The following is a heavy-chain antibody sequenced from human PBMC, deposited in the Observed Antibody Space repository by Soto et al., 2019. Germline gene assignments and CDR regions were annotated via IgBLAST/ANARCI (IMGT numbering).Heavy chain of an antibody. CDR2: IDYTGKT. Sequence: SETLSLTCSVSGDYIHVGGYYWTWIRQRPGKGLEWMGYIDYTGKTYYNPSLESRLTMSVDRSKNQFSLRLTSVTAADTAVYFCGRDLTSNANCSDPWGQGTLFTVSS. D-gene: IGHD2-2*01. CDR3: GRDLTSNANCSDP. CDR1: GDYIHVGGYY. V-gene: IGHV4-30-4*01. J-gene: IGHJ5*02.